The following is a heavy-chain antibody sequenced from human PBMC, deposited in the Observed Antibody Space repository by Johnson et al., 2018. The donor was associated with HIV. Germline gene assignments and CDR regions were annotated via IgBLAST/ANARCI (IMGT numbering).Heavy chain of an antibody. Sequence: QVHLVESGGGVVQPGRSLRLSCAASGFTFSNYAMHWVRQAPGKGLEWLSVISYDGSYKYYANSVKDRFTVSRDSSNNTLYLQMGSLRDEDMAVYYCTRGIPNLPITGTRGFDIWGQGTMVTVSS. D-gene: IGHD1-20*01. V-gene: IGHV3-30*14. CDR2: ISYDGSYK. J-gene: IGHJ3*02. CDR3: TRGIPNLPITGTRGFDI. CDR1: GFTFSNYA.